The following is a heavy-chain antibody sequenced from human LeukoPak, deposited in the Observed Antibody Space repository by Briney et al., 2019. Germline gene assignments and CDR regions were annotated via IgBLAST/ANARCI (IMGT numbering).Heavy chain of an antibody. J-gene: IGHJ4*02. Sequence: GGSLRLSCAASGFTFSSYSMNWVRQAPGKGLEWVSYISSSSSPIYYADSLKGRFTISRDNAKNSLFLQMNSLRAEDTAVYYCARRAGGYSHPYDYWGQGTLVTVSS. D-gene: IGHD4-23*01. V-gene: IGHV3-48*01. CDR1: GFTFSSYS. CDR2: ISSSSSPI. CDR3: ARRAGGYSHPYDY.